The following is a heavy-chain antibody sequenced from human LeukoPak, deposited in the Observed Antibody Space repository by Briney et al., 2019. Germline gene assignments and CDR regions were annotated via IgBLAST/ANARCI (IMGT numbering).Heavy chain of an antibody. V-gene: IGHV3-23*01. CDR3: TRLAVAGRENY. D-gene: IGHD6-19*01. J-gene: IGHJ4*02. CDR2: ISGSGGST. Sequence: GGSLRLSCAASGFTFSSYAMSWVRQAPGKGLEWVSAISGSGGSTYYADSVKGRFTISRDNSKNTLYLQMNSLKTEDTAVYYCTRLAVAGRENYWGQGTLVTVSS. CDR1: GFTFSSYA.